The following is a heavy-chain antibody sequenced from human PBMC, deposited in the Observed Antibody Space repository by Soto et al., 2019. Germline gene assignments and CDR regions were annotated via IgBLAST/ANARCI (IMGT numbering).Heavy chain of an antibody. CDR3: ARVSIAAAGTYYYYYGMDV. Sequence: SVKVSCKASGGTFSSYAISRVRQAPGQGLEWMGGIIPTFGTANYAQKFQGRVTITADESTSTAYMELSSLRSEDTAVYYCARVSIAAAGTYYYYYGMDVWGQGTTVTVSS. V-gene: IGHV1-69*13. CDR1: GGTFSSYA. CDR2: IIPTFGTA. J-gene: IGHJ6*02. D-gene: IGHD6-13*01.